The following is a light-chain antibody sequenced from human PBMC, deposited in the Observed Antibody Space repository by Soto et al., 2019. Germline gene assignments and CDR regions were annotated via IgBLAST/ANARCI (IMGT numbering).Light chain of an antibody. CDR1: SSDVGGYNF. CDR3: SSYASGSTV. V-gene: IGLV2-14*03. CDR2: EVI. Sequence: QSALTQPASVSGSPGQSITISCTGTSSDVGGYNFVSWYQQHPGKAPKLVIYEVINRPSGVSNRFSGSKSGNTASLTISGLQAEDEADYYCSSYASGSTVFGGGTQLTVL. J-gene: IGLJ2*01.